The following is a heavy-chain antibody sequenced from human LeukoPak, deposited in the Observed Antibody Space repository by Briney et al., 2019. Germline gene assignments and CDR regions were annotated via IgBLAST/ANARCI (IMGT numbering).Heavy chain of an antibody. V-gene: IGHV3-23*01. CDR3: AKDTEYQLLPDAFDI. CDR1: GFTFSTHW. J-gene: IGHJ3*02. CDR2: ISGSGGST. D-gene: IGHD2-2*01. Sequence: GGSLGLSCAASGFTFSTHWMSWVRQAPGKGLEWVSAISGSGGSTYYADSVKGRFTISRDNSKNTLYLQMNSLRAEDTAVYYCAKDTEYQLLPDAFDIWGQGTMVTVSS.